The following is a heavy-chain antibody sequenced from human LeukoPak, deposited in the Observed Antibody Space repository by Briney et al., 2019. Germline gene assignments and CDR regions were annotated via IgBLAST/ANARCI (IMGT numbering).Heavy chain of an antibody. J-gene: IGHJ4*02. V-gene: IGHV4-34*01. CDR2: INHSGST. CDR1: GGSFSGYY. CDR3: ARANNGVLLWFGELYPSYFDY. D-gene: IGHD3-10*01. Sequence: PSETLSLTCAVYGGSFSGYYWSWIRQPPGKGLEWIGEINHSGSTNYNPSLKSRVTISVDTSKNQFSLKLSSVTAADTAVYYCARANNGVLLWFGELYPSYFDYWGQGTLVTVSS.